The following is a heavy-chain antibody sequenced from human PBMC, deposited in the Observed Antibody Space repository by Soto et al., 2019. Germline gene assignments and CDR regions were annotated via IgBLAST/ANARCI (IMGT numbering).Heavy chain of an antibody. J-gene: IGHJ4*02. D-gene: IGHD6-19*01. V-gene: IGHV2-5*02. Sequence: QITLKESGPTLVKPTQTLTLTCTFSGFSLSTSGVGVGWIRQPPGKALEWLALIYWDDDKRYSPSLKSRLTNTKDTSKNQVVLTMTNMDPVDTATYYCAHSTTSLVAGTTFDYWGQGTLGTVSS. CDR2: IYWDDDK. CDR1: GFSLSTSGVG. CDR3: AHSTTSLVAGTTFDY.